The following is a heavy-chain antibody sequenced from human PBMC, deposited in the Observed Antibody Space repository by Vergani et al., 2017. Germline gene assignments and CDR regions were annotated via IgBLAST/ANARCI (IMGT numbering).Heavy chain of an antibody. V-gene: IGHV3-23*01. J-gene: IGHJ3*01. Sequence: EVQLLESGGGLVQPGGSLRLSCAASGFTFSSYAMSWVRQAPGKGLEWFSAISGSGGRTYYADSVKGRFTISRDNSKNTLYLQMNSMRAEDTAVYYCAREYSSTSGRAFDFWVQGTKVTVSS. D-gene: IGHD2-2*01. CDR1: GFTFSSYA. CDR3: AREYSSTSGRAFDF. CDR2: ISGSGGRT.